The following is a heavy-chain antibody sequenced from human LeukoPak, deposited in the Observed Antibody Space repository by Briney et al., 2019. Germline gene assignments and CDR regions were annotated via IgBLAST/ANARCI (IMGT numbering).Heavy chain of an antibody. V-gene: IGHV1-18*01. CDR3: AVIEGDNFLDN. D-gene: IGHD1-20*01. CDR1: VNIFPKYG. CDR2: ISAYTGNT. Sequence: ASLKISCKASVNIFPKYGVNWVRQAPGGGLEWMGWISAYTGNTFYAPKVQDRVTMTADTSTDTAYMELRNLRSDDTAFYYCAVIEGDNFLDNWGQRTLVTVSS. J-gene: IGHJ4*02.